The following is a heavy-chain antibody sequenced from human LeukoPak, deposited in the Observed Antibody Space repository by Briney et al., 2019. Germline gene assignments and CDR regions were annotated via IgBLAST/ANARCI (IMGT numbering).Heavy chain of an antibody. CDR2: IYTSGST. J-gene: IGHJ3*02. CDR3: ARVGWGWLSPFDI. Sequence: PSETLSLTCTVSGGSISSGSYYWSWIRQPAGKGLEWIGRIYTSGSTNYNPSLKSRVTISVDTSKNQFSLKLSSVTAADTAVYYCARVGWGWLSPFDIWSQGTMVTVSS. V-gene: IGHV4-61*02. CDR1: GGSISSGSYY. D-gene: IGHD6-19*01.